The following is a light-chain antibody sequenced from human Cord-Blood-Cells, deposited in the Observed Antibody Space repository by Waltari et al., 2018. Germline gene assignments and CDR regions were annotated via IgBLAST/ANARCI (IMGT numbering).Light chain of an antibody. CDR1: SSDVGGYNY. CDR3: SSYTSSSTWV. V-gene: IGLV2-14*03. J-gene: IGLJ3*02. Sequence: ALTQPASVSGSPGQSITIPCTGTSSDVGGYNYVSWYQQHPGKAPKLMIYDVSNRPSGVSNRFSGSKSGNTAALTISGLQAEDEADYYCSSYTSSSTWVFGGGTKLTVL. CDR2: DVS.